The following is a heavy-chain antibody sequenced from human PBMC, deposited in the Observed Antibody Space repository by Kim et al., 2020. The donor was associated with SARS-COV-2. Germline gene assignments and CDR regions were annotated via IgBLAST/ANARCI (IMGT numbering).Heavy chain of an antibody. J-gene: IGHJ5*02. CDR3: ARGTDWDTAMNWFDP. D-gene: IGHD5-18*01. Sequence: SVKVSCKDSGGTFSSYAISWVRQAPGQGLEWMGGIIPIFGTANYAQKFQGRVTITADESTSTAYMELSSLRSEDTAVYYCARGTDWDTAMNWFDPWGQGTLVTVSS. CDR1: GGTFSSYA. V-gene: IGHV1-69*13. CDR2: IIPIFGTA.